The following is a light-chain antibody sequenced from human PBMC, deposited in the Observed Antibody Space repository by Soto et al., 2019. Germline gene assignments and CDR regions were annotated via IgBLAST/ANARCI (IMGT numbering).Light chain of an antibody. CDR3: GSYTSSSTYV. V-gene: IGLV2-14*01. CDR2: EVR. J-gene: IGLJ1*01. Sequence: QSALTQPASVSGSPGQSISISCTGTSSDVGGYNYVSWYQQHPGKAPKLMIYEVRNRPSGVSNRFSGSKSGNAASLTISGLQAEDEADYYCGSYTSSSTYVFGTGTKVTVL. CDR1: SSDVGGYNY.